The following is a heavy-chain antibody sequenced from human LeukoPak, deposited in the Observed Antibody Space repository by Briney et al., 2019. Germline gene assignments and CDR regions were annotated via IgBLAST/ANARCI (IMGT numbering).Heavy chain of an antibody. CDR3: ARDTGYCSSTSCYPLDV. D-gene: IGHD2-2*01. CDR1: GFTFSSYW. Sequence: GGSLRLSCAASGFTFSSYWTSWVRQAPGKGLEWVANIKQDGSEKYYVDSVKGRFTISRDNAKNSLYLQMNSLRAEDTAVYYCARDTGYCSSTSCYPLDVWGQGTTVTVSS. J-gene: IGHJ6*02. V-gene: IGHV3-7*01. CDR2: IKQDGSEK.